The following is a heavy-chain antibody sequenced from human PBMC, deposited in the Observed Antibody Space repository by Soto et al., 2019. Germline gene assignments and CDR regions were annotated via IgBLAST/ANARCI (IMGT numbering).Heavy chain of an antibody. CDR3: ARDPKDSSFYDPAYYYGMDV. D-gene: IGHD3-22*01. CDR1: GYTFTSYG. CDR2: INAGNGNT. V-gene: IGHV1-3*01. J-gene: IGHJ6*01. Sequence: ASVKVSCKASGYTFTSYGIHWVRQAPGQRLEWTGWINAGNGNTKYSEKFQGRVTITRDTSASTAYLELSSLRSEDTAVYYCARDPKDSSFYDPAYYYGMDVWRHGATVTVSS.